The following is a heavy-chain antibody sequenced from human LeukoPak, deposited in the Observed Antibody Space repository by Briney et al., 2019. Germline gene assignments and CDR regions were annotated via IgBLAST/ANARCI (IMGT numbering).Heavy chain of an antibody. CDR1: GRSFSGYY. D-gene: IGHD3-10*01. CDR2: INHSGIT. Sequence: SETLSLTCAVYGRSFSGYYWTWIRQTPGKGLEWIGEINHSGITDYNPPLRSRVTISVDTSKNQFSLKLSSVTAADTAVYYCARVYYGPPDYWGQGTLVTVSS. J-gene: IGHJ4*02. CDR3: ARVYYGPPDY. V-gene: IGHV4-34*01.